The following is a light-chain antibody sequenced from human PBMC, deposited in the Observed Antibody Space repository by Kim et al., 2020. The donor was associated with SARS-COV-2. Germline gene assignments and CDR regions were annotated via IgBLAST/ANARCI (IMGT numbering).Light chain of an antibody. J-gene: IGKJ2*01. CDR2: GAS. Sequence: EIVMTQSPATLSVSPGERATLSCRASQSVSNNLAWYQHKPGQPPRLLIYGASTRATGVPARFSGSGSGTDFTLTVSSLQSEDFAVYYCNQYNDWPTGDTFGQGTKLEI. V-gene: IGKV3-15*01. CDR3: NQYNDWPTGDT. CDR1: QSVSNN.